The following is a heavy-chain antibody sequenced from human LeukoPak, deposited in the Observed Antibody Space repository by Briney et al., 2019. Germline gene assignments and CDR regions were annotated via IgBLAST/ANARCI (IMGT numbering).Heavy chain of an antibody. J-gene: IGHJ4*02. CDR3: ARARGSCSGSSCYSDY. CDR1: GFIFTSYS. CDR2: ISSSSSTI. Sequence: GGSLRLSCAASGFIFTSYSMNWVRQAPGKGLEWVSYISSSSSTIYYADSVKGRFTISRDNAKNSLSLQMNSLRAEDTAVYYCARARGSCSGSSCYSDYWGQGTLVTVSS. V-gene: IGHV3-48*04. D-gene: IGHD2-15*01.